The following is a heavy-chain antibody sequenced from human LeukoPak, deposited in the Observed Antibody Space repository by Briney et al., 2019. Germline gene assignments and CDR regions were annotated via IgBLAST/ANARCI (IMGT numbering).Heavy chain of an antibody. CDR3: GRIGCSSAACYHAAFDM. D-gene: IGHD2-2*01. J-gene: IGHJ3*02. CDR1: GYIFSSYW. CDR2: IYPGDSDT. V-gene: IGHV5-51*01. Sequence: GESLKISCKGSGYIFSSYWIGWVRQMPGKGLEWMGNIYPGDSDTTYSPSFQGQVSISVDKSISTAYLQWSSLKASDSAMYYCGRIGCSSAACYHAAFDMWGQGTMVTVSS.